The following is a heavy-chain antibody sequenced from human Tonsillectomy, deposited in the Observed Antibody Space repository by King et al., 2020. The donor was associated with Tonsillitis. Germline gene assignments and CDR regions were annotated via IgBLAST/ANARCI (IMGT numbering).Heavy chain of an antibody. CDR2: ISWNSGSI. CDR1: GXTFDDYA. J-gene: IGHJ2*01. CDR3: AXXXTXXXGXXCXSXXXFDL. V-gene: IGHV3-9*01. Sequence: VQLVESGGGLVQPGRSLRLSCAASGXTFDDYAMHWVRQAPGKGLEWVSGISWNSGSIGYADSVKGRFTISRDNAKNSLYLQMNSLRAEVTALYYCAXXXTXXXGXXCXSXXXFDLXGXGTLVTVSS.